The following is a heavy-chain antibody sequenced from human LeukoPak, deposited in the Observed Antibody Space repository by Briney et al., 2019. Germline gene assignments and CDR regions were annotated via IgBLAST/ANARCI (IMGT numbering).Heavy chain of an antibody. CDR3: ARDPGGLEWLFQYYFDY. Sequence: PGGSLRLSCAASGFTFSSYAMHWVRQAPGKGLEWVAVISYDGSNKYYADSVKGRFTISRDNSKNTLYLQMNSLRAEDTAVYYCARDPGGLEWLFQYYFDYWGQGTLVTVSS. J-gene: IGHJ4*02. D-gene: IGHD3-3*01. CDR1: GFTFSSYA. CDR2: ISYDGSNK. V-gene: IGHV3-30-3*01.